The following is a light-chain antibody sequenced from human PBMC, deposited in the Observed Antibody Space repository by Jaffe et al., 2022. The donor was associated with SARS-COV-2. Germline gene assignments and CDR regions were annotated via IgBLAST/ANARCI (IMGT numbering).Light chain of an antibody. CDR1: TSDVGSYDY. Sequence: QSALTQPASVSGSPGQSITISCTGTTSDVGSYDYVSWYQQHPGKGPKLMIYDVNNRPSGVSNRFSASKSGNTASLTISGLQSEDEADYYCSSYTSSNTWVFGGGTRLTVL. V-gene: IGLV2-14*03. CDR2: DVN. CDR3: SSYTSSNTWV. J-gene: IGLJ3*02.